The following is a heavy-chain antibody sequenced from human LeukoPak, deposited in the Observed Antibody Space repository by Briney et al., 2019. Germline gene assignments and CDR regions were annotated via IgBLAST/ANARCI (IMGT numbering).Heavy chain of an antibody. CDR2: ISSSSSYI. J-gene: IGHJ6*03. CDR3: ATVSFWGRLGYGSGSYFNYYYYYYMDV. V-gene: IGHV3-21*01. D-gene: IGHD3-10*01. Sequence: GGSLRLSCAASGFTFSSYSMNWVRQAPGKGLEWVSSISSSSSYIYYADSVKGRFTISRDNAKNSLYLQMNSLRAEDTAVYYCATVSFWGRLGYGSGSYFNYYYYYYMDVWGKGTTVTVSS. CDR1: GFTFSSYS.